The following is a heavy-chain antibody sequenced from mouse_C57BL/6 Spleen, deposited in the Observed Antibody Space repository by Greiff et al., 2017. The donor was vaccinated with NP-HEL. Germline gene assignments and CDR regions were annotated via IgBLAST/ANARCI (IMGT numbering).Heavy chain of an antibody. CDR1: GYTFTDYY. CDR3: AREDWDWYFDV. Sequence: QVQLQQSGAELVRPGASVKLSCKASGYTFTDYYINWVKQRPGQGLEWIARIYPGSGNTYYNEKFKGKATLTAEKSSSTAYMQLSSLTSEDSAVYFCAREDWDWYFDVWGTGTTVTVSS. J-gene: IGHJ1*03. V-gene: IGHV1-76*01. CDR2: IYPGSGNT.